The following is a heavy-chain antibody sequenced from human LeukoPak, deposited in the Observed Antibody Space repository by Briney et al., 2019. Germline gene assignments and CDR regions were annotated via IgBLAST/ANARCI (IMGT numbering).Heavy chain of an antibody. D-gene: IGHD6-6*01. CDR1: GFTFGDYY. CDR3: ASVVGRQLGRFDY. Sequence: GGSLRLSCAASGFTFGDYYMSWIRQAPGKGLEWVSYISSSGNSIYYADSVKGRFTISRDNAKNSLYLQMNGLRAEGTAVYYCASVVGRQLGRFDYWGQGTLVTVSS. CDR2: ISSSGNSI. J-gene: IGHJ4*02. V-gene: IGHV3-11*01.